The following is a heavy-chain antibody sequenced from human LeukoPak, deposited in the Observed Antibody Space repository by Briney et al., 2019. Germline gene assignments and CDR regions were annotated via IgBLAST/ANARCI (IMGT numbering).Heavy chain of an antibody. Sequence: GGSLRLSCAASGFTFSSYAMSWVRQAPGKGLEWVSAISGSGGSAYYADSVKGRFTISRDNSKNTLYLQMNSLRAEDTAVYYCAKRHYDFWSGYQNQMYYFDYWGQGTLVTVSS. D-gene: IGHD3-3*01. J-gene: IGHJ4*02. CDR3: AKRHYDFWSGYQNQMYYFDY. CDR2: ISGSGGSA. CDR1: GFTFSSYA. V-gene: IGHV3-23*01.